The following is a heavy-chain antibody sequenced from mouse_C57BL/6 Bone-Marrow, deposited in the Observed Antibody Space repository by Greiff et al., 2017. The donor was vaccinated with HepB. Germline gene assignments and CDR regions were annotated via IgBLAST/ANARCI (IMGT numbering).Heavy chain of an antibody. V-gene: IGHV5-9-1*02. CDR1: GFTFSSYA. J-gene: IGHJ2*01. CDR2: ISSGGDYI. CDR3: TRVGYHGGDY. Sequence: DVMLVESGEGLVKPGGSLKLSCAASGFTFSSYAMSWVRQTPEKRLAWVAYISSGGDYIYYADTVKGRFTISRDNARNTLYLQMSSLKAEDTAMYYCTRVGYHGGDYWGQGTTLTVSS. D-gene: IGHD2-2*01.